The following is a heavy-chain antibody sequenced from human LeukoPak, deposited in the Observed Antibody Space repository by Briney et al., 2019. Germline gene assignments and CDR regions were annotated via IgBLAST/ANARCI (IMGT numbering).Heavy chain of an antibody. V-gene: IGHV3-48*01. CDR3: ARVLLYSSSWYDY. CDR1: GFTFSSYS. Sequence: GGSLRLSCAASGFTFSSYSMNWVRQAPGKGLEWVSYISSTSSTIYYADSVKGRFTISRDNAKNSLYLQMNSLRAEDTAVYYCARVLLYSSSWYDYWGQGTMVTVSS. CDR2: ISSTSSTI. J-gene: IGHJ4*02. D-gene: IGHD6-13*01.